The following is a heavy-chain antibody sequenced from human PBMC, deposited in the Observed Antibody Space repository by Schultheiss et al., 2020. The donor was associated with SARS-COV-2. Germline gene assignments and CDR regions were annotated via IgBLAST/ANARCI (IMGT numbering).Heavy chain of an antibody. CDR1: GFSFSNYY. D-gene: IGHD4-23*01. Sequence: GGSLRLSCAASGFSFSNYYMTWVRQAPGKGLEWVANIKQDGSDKFYVDSVKGRFTISRDNAKSSLYLEMNSLRAEDTAVYYCAKPPGGYWGQGTLVTVSS. V-gene: IGHV3-7*03. CDR3: AKPPGGY. J-gene: IGHJ4*02. CDR2: IKQDGSDK.